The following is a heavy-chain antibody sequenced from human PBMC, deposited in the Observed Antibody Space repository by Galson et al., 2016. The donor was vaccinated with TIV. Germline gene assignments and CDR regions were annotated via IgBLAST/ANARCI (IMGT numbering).Heavy chain of an antibody. J-gene: IGHJ6*02. CDR2: ISGYNGNK. CDR3: ARVPTKTFDFWSGFDNSFCMDV. D-gene: IGHD3-3*01. Sequence: QAPGQGLEWMGWISGYNGNKNYAQKFQDRVTMTTDTSTNTAYMELRSLRSDDTAVYYCARVPTKTFDFWSGFDNSFCMDVWGQGTTVTVSS. V-gene: IGHV1-18*01.